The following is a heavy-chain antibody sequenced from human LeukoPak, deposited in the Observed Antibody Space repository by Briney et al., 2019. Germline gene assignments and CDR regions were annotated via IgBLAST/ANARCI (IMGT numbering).Heavy chain of an antibody. CDR1: EFSFSSYW. J-gene: IGHJ4*02. CDR2: IKYDGSAT. Sequence: GGSLRLSCVGSEFSFSSYWMHWVRHAPEKGLEWVSSIKYDGSATTFADSVKGRFSISTDSAKNTAYLQMNSLRVEDTAIYYCAMDINGDLFHVWGQGTLVTVSS. CDR3: AMDINGDLFHV. V-gene: IGHV3-74*01. D-gene: IGHD2-2*03.